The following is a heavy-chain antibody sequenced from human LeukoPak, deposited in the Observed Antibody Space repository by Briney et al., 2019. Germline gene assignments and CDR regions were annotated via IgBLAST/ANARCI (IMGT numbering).Heavy chain of an antibody. V-gene: IGHV3-23*01. CDR1: GFTFSSYA. Sequence: GGSLRLSCAASGFTFSSYAMSWVRQAPGKGLEWVSAISGSGGSTYYADSVKGRFTISRDNSKNTLYLQMNSLRAEDTAVYYCAKEEVYYYGSGSYYTLVGAFDIWGQGTMVTVSS. J-gene: IGHJ3*02. CDR2: ISGSGGST. CDR3: AKEEVYYYGSGSYYTLVGAFDI. D-gene: IGHD3-10*01.